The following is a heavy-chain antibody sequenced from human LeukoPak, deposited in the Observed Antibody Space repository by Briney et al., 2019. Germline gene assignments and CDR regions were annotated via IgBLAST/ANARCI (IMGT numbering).Heavy chain of an antibody. CDR2: IRYDGSTK. CDR1: GFIFSDYG. Sequence: GGSLRLSCAASGFIFSDYGMHWVRQAPGKGLEWVAFIRYDGSTKYYADSVKGRFTVSRDNSKNSLYLQMNSLRAEDTAVYYCARDLDGAVAFDIWGQGTMVTVSS. D-gene: IGHD1-1*01. J-gene: IGHJ3*02. CDR3: ARDLDGAVAFDI. V-gene: IGHV3-30*02.